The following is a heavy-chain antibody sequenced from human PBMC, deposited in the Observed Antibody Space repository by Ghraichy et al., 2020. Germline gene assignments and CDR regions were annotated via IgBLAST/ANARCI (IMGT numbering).Heavy chain of an antibody. D-gene: IGHD6-13*01. J-gene: IGHJ6*02. CDR2: IKQDGSEK. Sequence: GGSLRLSCAASGFTFSSYWMNWVRQAPGKGLEWVANIKQDGSEKYYVDSVKGRFTISRDNAKNSLYLQMNSLRAEDTAVYYCAREGSSSWFQYYYYYYGMDVWGQGTTVTVSS. CDR1: GFTFSSYW. CDR3: AREGSSSWFQYYYYYYGMDV. V-gene: IGHV3-7*01.